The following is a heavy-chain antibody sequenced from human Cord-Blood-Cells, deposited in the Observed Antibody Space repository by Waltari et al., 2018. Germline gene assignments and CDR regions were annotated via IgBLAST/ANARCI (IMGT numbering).Heavy chain of an antibody. CDR1: GYTFTSYG. Sequence: QVQLVQSGAEVKKPGASVKVSCKASGYTFTSYGISWVRQAPGQGLEWMGWISAYNGNTNSAQKPQGRVTMTTDTSTSTAYMELRSLRSDDTAVYYCARDRAKEAARPEVDYWGQGTLVTVSS. J-gene: IGHJ4*02. V-gene: IGHV1-18*01. D-gene: IGHD6-6*01. CDR3: ARDRAKEAARPEVDY. CDR2: ISAYNGNT.